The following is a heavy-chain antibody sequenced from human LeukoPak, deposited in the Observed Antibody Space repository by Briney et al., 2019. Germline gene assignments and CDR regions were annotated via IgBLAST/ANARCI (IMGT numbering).Heavy chain of an antibody. Sequence: GGSLRLSCAASGFTFSSSSMNWVRQAPGKGLEWVSYISSSSSTISYADSVKGRFTISRDNAKNSLYLQMNSLRAEDSAVYYCARIAFSTGSTSLWGQGTLVTVSS. V-gene: IGHV3-48*01. CDR1: GFTFSSSS. J-gene: IGHJ4*02. D-gene: IGHD6-19*01. CDR2: ISSSSSTI. CDR3: ARIAFSTGSTSL.